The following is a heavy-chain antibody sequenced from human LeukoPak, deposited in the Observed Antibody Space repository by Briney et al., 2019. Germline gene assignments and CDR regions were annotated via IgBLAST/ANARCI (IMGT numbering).Heavy chain of an antibody. V-gene: IGHV1-3*01. CDR2: INAGNGNT. CDR1: GYTFTSYA. CDR3: ASARYCSGGSCPGFDY. J-gene: IGHJ4*02. D-gene: IGHD2-15*01. Sequence: ASVKVSCKASGYTFTSYAMHWVRQAPGQRLEWMGWINAGNGNTKYPQKFRGRVTITRDTSASTAYMELSSLRSEDTAVYYCASARYCSGGSCPGFDYWGQGTLVTVSS.